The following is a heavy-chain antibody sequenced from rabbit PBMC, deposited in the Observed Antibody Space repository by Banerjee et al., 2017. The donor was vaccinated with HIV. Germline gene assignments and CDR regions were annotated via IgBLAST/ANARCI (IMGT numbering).Heavy chain of an antibody. CDR2: IYAGSSST. V-gene: IGHV1S45*01. D-gene: IGHD6-1*01. CDR1: GFSFSSSYY. J-gene: IGHJ4*01. CDR3: ARCTYGDVGYDYGYGMSYFKL. Sequence: QEQLEESGGDLVKPGASLTLTCTASGFSFSSSYYMCWVRQAPGKGLEWIACIYAGSSSTYYASWAKGRFTISKTSSTTVTLQMTSLTVADTATYFCARCTYGDVGYDYGYGMSYFKLWGQGTLVTVS.